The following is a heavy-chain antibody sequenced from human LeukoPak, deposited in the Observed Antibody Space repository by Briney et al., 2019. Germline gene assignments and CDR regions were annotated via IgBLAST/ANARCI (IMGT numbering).Heavy chain of an antibody. J-gene: IGHJ4*02. CDR2: ISAYNGNT. V-gene: IGHV1-18*01. CDR3: ARDRRPYYYDSSGYWFDY. CDR1: GYTFTSYG. Sequence: ASVKVSCKASGYTFTSYGISWVRQAPGQGLEWMGWISAYNGNTNYAQKLQGRVTMTTDTSTSTAHMELRSLRSDDTAVYYCARDRRPYYYDSSGYWFDYWGQGTLVTVSS. D-gene: IGHD3-22*01.